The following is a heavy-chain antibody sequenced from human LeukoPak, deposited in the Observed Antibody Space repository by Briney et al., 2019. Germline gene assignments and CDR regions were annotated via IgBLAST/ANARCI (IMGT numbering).Heavy chain of an antibody. V-gene: IGHV3-21*01. D-gene: IGHD3-3*01. CDR2: ISSSSSYI. Sequence: GGSLRLSCAASGFTFSSYSMNWVRQAPGKGLEWVSSISSSSSYISYADSVKGRFTISRDNANNSLYLQMNRLRAEDAAVYYCARGTATIFGVVIKRNWFDPWGQGTLVTVSS. CDR3: ARGTATIFGVVIKRNWFDP. J-gene: IGHJ5*02. CDR1: GFTFSSYS.